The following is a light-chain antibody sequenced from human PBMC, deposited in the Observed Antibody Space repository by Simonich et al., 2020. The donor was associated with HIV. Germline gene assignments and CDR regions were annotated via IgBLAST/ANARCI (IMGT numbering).Light chain of an antibody. J-gene: IGKJ2*01. Sequence: DIVMTQSPDSLAVSLGERATINCKSSQSVLYSSNNKNYFVWYQPKPGQPPKQLIYGASTRKSGVPDRFSGSGAGTDFTLTISSMQAEDVAVYYCQQYYSTPPYTFGQGTKLEIK. CDR2: GAS. CDR1: QSVLYSSNNKNY. CDR3: QQYYSTPPYT. V-gene: IGKV4-1*01.